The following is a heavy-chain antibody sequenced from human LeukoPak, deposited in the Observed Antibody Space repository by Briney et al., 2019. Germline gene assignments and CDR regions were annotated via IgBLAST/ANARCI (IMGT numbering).Heavy chain of an antibody. CDR2: IYYSGST. J-gene: IGHJ4*02. CDR1: GGSISSGGYY. V-gene: IGHV4-31*03. CDR3: ARGRQLAEDY. Sequence: SETLSLTCTVSGGSISSGGYYWSWIRQNPGKGLEWIGYIYYSGSTYYNPSLKSRVTISVDTSKNQFSLKLSSVTAADTAVYYCARGRQLAEDYWGQGTLVTVSS. D-gene: IGHD6-13*01.